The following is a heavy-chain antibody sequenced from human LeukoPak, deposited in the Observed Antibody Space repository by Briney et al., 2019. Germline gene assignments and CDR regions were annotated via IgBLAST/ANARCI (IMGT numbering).Heavy chain of an antibody. J-gene: IGHJ4*02. V-gene: IGHV1-69*05. D-gene: IGHD2-2*01. CDR2: IIPIFGTA. CDR1: GGTFISYA. CDR3: ARGAVVPAATSTYYFDY. Sequence: GSSVKVSCKASGGTFISYAISWVRQAPGQGLEWMGGIIPIFGTANYAQKFQGRVTITTDESTSTAYMELSSLRSEDTAVYYCARGAVVPAATSTYYFDYWGQGTLVTVSS.